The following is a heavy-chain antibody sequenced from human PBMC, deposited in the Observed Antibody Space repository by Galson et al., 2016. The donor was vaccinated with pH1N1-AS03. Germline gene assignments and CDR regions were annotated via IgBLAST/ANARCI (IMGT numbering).Heavy chain of an antibody. CDR3: ARDRHPTGTFDY. J-gene: IGHJ4*02. V-gene: IGHV1-18*04. D-gene: IGHD1-1*01. CDR1: GYVFGRYR. Sequence: SVKVSCKASGYVFGRYRISWVRQAPGQGLEWMGWISAYNGNTNYAQNLQGRVTMSTDTSSGTAYVELRSLGSDDTAVYFCARDRHPTGTFDYWGQGTPVIVSS. CDR2: ISAYNGNT.